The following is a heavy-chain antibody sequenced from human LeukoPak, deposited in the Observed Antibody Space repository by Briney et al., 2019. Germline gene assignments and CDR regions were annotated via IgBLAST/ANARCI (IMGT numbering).Heavy chain of an antibody. D-gene: IGHD6-19*01. CDR2: ISSSGSTI. CDR3: AQDQQWLDGRSN. J-gene: IGHJ4*02. CDR1: GFTFSSYE. Sequence: PGGSLRLSCAASGFTFSSYEMNWVRQAPGKGLEWVSYISSSGSTIYYADSVKGRFTISRDNAKNSLYLQMNSLRAEDTAVYYCAQDQQWLDGRSNWGQGTLVTVSS. V-gene: IGHV3-48*03.